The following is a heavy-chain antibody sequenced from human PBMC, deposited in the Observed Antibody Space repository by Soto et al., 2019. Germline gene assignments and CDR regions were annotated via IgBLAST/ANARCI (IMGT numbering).Heavy chain of an antibody. D-gene: IGHD3-16*01. J-gene: IGHJ4*02. CDR1: GLTFSALS. CDR3: ATGLGNPSYFAY. CDR2: VSGNSFTI. Sequence: EVQMLASGGGVVQPGGSLRLSCAVSGLTFSALSMSWVRQAPGKGLEWVSIVSGNSFTIEYADSVKGRFTISRDNSKNILYLKMNNLRAEDTAVYNCATGLGNPSYFAYWGQGTQVTVSS. V-gene: IGHV3-23*01.